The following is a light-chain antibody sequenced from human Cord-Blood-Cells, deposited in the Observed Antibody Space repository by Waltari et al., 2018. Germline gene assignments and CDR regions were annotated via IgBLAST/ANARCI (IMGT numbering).Light chain of an antibody. CDR2: AAS. J-gene: IGKJ5*01. CDR3: QQYYSYPIT. Sequence: AIRMTQSPSSFSASTGDRVTITCRAIQGISSYLALYQQKPWKAPKLLIYAASTLQSGVPSRFSGSGSGTDFTLTISCLQSEDFATYYCQQYYSYPITFGQGTRLEIK. V-gene: IGKV1-8*01. CDR1: QGISSY.